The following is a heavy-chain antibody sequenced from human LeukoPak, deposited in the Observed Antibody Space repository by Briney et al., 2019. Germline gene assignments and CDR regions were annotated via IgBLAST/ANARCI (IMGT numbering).Heavy chain of an antibody. J-gene: IGHJ4*02. CDR2: IKQDGSEK. CDR3: ARVGRWLTANVFDY. V-gene: IGHV3-7*01. D-gene: IGHD6-19*01. CDR1: GFTFSSYW. Sequence: PGGSLRLSCAASGFTFSSYWMSWVRQAPGKGLEWVANIKQDGSEKYYVDSVKGRFTISRDNAKNSLYLQMNSLRAEDTAVYYCARVGRWLTANVFDYWGQGTLVTVSS.